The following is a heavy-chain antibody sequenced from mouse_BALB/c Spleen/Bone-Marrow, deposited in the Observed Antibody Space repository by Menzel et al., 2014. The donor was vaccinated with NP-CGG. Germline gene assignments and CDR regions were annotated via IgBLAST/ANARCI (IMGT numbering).Heavy chain of an antibody. CDR1: GYTFTDYW. Sequence: VQLQQSGAELVMPGASVKMSCKASGYTFTDYWMHWVKQRPGQGLEWIGAIDTSDSYTSYNQKFKGKATLTVDESSSTAYMQLSSLTSEDSAVYYCARGTGWYFDFWGAGTTVTVSS. CDR2: IDTSDSYT. V-gene: IGHV1-69*01. J-gene: IGHJ1*01. D-gene: IGHD4-1*01. CDR3: ARGTGWYFDF.